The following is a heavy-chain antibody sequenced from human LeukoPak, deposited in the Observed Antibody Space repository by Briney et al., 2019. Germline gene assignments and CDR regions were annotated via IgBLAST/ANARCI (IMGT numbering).Heavy chain of an antibody. CDR2: ISSRSSFT. CDR1: GFTFSDYY. V-gene: IGHV3-11*03. CDR3: ARRSDSGWPNYFDF. D-gene: IGHD6-19*01. Sequence: GGSLRLSCAASGFTFSDYYMSWIRQAPGKGLEWVSYISSRSSFTNYTDSVKGRVTISRDNAKNSLSLQMNSPRAEDTAVYYCARRSDSGWPNYFDFWGQGTLVTVSS. J-gene: IGHJ4*02.